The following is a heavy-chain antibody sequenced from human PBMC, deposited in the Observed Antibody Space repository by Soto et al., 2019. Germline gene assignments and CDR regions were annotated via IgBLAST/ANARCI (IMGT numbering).Heavy chain of an antibody. Sequence: QVQLVQSGAEVKKPGASVKVSCKASGYTFTSYAMHWVRQAPGQRLEWMGWINAGNGNTKYSQKVQGRVTITRDTSASTAYMELSSLRSEDTAVYYCARDQVVATISGTNWFDPWGQGTLVTVSS. CDR1: GYTFTSYA. J-gene: IGHJ5*02. CDR2: INAGNGNT. D-gene: IGHD5-12*01. V-gene: IGHV1-3*01. CDR3: ARDQVVATISGTNWFDP.